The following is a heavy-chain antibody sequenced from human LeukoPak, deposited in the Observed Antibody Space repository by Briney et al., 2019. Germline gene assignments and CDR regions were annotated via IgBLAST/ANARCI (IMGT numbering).Heavy chain of an antibody. Sequence: SETLSLTCAVSGYSISSGYYWGWIRQPPGKGLEWTGSIYHSGSTYYNPSLKSRVTISVDTSKNQFSLKLSSVTAADTAVYYCARHVRYYYYYMDVWGKGTTVTVSS. J-gene: IGHJ6*03. D-gene: IGHD2-8*01. CDR1: GYSISSGYY. CDR2: IYHSGST. CDR3: ARHVRYYYYYMDV. V-gene: IGHV4-38-2*01.